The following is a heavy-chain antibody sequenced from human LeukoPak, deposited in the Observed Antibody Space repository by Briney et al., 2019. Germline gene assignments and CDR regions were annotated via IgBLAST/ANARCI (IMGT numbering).Heavy chain of an antibody. J-gene: IGHJ4*02. CDR1: GFTFSNYG. CDR3: ARKAGYYYGSGDY. CDR2: IGGSGGST. D-gene: IGHD3-10*01. Sequence: GGSLRLSCAASGFTFSNYGMNWVRQAPGKGLEWVSSIGGSGGSTYYADSVKGRFTISRDNSKNTLYLQMNSLRAEDTAVYYCARKAGYYYGSGDYWGQGTLVTVSS. V-gene: IGHV3-23*01.